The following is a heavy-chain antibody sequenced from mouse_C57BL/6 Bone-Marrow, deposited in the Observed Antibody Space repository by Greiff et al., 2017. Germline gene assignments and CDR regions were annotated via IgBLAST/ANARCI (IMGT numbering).Heavy chain of an antibody. V-gene: IGHV1-42*01. Sequence: VQLQQSGPELVKPGASVKISCKASGYSFTGYYMNWVKQSPEKSLEWIGEINPSTGGTTYNQKFKAKATLTVDKSSSTAYMQLKSLTSEDSAVYYCAIIYDGYYSHFDYWGQGTTLTVSS. CDR2: INPSTGGT. CDR1: GYSFTGYY. CDR3: AIIYDGYYSHFDY. J-gene: IGHJ2*01. D-gene: IGHD2-3*01.